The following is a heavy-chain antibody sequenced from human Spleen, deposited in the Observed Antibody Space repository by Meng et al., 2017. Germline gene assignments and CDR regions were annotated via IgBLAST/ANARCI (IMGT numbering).Heavy chain of an antibody. Sequence: QLTRQESGPGLVKASETLSLTCTVSGGSISSSSSYYWAWIRQPPGKGLEWIGSIYFSGNTYYNTSLQSRVTISVDTSKNQFSLKLSSVTAADTAVYYCARNRATSWYADYWGQGTLVTVSS. D-gene: IGHD6-13*01. J-gene: IGHJ4*02. CDR3: ARNRATSWYADY. CDR1: GGSISSSSSYY. V-gene: IGHV4-39*07. CDR2: IYFSGNT.